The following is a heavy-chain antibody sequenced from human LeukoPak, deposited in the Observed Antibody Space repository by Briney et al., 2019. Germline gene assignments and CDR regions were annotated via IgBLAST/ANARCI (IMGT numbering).Heavy chain of an antibody. J-gene: IGHJ4*02. Sequence: GGSLRLSCAASGFTFSRFAMNWVRQAPGKGLEWVSIISKTGDIVSYADSVKGRFAISRDNSRNTVWLQLDNLRAEDTALYYCSPESFHSWGQGTLVAVSS. V-gene: IGHV3-23*01. D-gene: IGHD1-14*01. CDR3: SPESFHS. CDR1: GFTFSRFA. CDR2: ISKTGDIV.